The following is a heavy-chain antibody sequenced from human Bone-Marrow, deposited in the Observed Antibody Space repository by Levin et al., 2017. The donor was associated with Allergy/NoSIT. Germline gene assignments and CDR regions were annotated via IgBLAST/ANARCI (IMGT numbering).Heavy chain of an antibody. CDR2: ITSSGYIT. J-gene: IGHJ4*02. CDR3: AKDLDYYDGSGYDS. D-gene: IGHD3-22*01. CDR1: GFTFSDYA. V-gene: IGHV3-23*01. Sequence: GESLKISCAASGFTFSDYAMSWVRQAPGKGLEWVSSITSSGYITYLADSLKGRIAISRDNSRDTLFLEMNSLRDDDTAVYYCAKDLDYYDGSGYDSWGQGTLVTVSP.